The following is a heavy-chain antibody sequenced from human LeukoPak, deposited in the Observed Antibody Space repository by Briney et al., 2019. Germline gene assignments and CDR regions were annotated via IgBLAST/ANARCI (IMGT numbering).Heavy chain of an antibody. D-gene: IGHD3-3*01. V-gene: IGHV4-34*01. CDR2: INHSGST. Sequence: PSETLSLTCAVYGGSFSGYYWSWLRQPPGKGLEWIGEINHSGSTNYNPSLKSRVTISVDTSKNQFSLKLSSVTAADTAVYYCARTRITIFGVVKGYFDYWGQGTLVTVSS. CDR3: ARTRITIFGVVKGYFDY. J-gene: IGHJ4*02. CDR1: GGSFSGYY.